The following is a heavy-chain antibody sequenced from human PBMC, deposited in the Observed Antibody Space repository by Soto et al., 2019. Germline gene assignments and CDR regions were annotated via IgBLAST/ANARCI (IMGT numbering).Heavy chain of an antibody. Sequence: TLSLTCTVSGGSISSGGYYWSWIRQHPGKGLEWIGYIYYSGSTYYNPSLKSRVTISVDTSKNQFSLKLCSVTAADTAVYYCARVKTYYYDSSGTYYFDYWGQGTLVTVSS. CDR2: IYYSGST. CDR1: GGSISSGGYY. V-gene: IGHV4-31*03. J-gene: IGHJ4*02. D-gene: IGHD3-22*01. CDR3: ARVKTYYYDSSGTYYFDY.